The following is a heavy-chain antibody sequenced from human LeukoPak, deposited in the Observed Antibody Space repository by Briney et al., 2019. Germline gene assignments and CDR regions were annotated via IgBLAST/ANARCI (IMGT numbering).Heavy chain of an antibody. CDR1: GFTFSSYA. V-gene: IGHV3-23*01. CDR3: AKDNIVLMVYATLS. CDR2: ISGSGGST. J-gene: IGHJ4*02. D-gene: IGHD2-8*01. Sequence: PGGSLRLSCAASGFTFSSYAMSWVRQAPGKGLEWVSAISGSGGSTYCADSVKGRFTISRDNSKNTLYLQMNSLRAEDTAVYYCAKDNIVLMVYATLSWGQGTLVTVSS.